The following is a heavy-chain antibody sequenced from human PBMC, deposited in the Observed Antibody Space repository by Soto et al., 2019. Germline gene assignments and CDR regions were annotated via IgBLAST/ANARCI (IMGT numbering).Heavy chain of an antibody. CDR2: ISAYNGNT. Sequence: ASVKVSCKASGYTFTSYGISWVRQAPGQGLEWMGWISAYNGNTNYAQKLQGRVTMTTDTSTSTAYMELRSLRSDDTAVYYCARDRAGPYSRRWPPGDWGQGTPVTVSS. CDR3: ARDRAGPYSRRWPPGD. V-gene: IGHV1-18*01. CDR1: GYTFTSYG. J-gene: IGHJ4*02. D-gene: IGHD6-13*01.